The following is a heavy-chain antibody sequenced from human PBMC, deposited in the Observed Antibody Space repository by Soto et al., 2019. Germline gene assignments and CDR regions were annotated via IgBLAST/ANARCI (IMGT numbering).Heavy chain of an antibody. CDR1: GGTFSKYA. CDR2: IIPLFGTA. Sequence: GASVKVSCKASGGTFSKYAIDWVRQAPGQGLEWMGGIIPLFGTAKYAQKFQGRVTITADEATSTAYMELSSLRSEDTAVYYCARQFDYDTSGYYYAYWGQGTLVTVSS. D-gene: IGHD3-22*01. V-gene: IGHV1-69*13. J-gene: IGHJ4*02. CDR3: ARQFDYDTSGYYYAY.